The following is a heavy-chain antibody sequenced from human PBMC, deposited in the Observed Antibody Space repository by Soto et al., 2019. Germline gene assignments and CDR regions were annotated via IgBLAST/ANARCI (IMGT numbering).Heavy chain of an antibody. J-gene: IGHJ4*02. Sequence: QVQLVESGGGVVQPGRSLRLSCAASAFNFSSYAMHWVRQAPGKGLEWVAVISYDGTKKYYADSVKGRFTISRDNSKNTLYLQMNSLRPEDTAVHYCAREGIPAAGTTRHSWGQGTLVTVSS. D-gene: IGHD6-13*01. CDR2: ISYDGTKK. V-gene: IGHV3-30-3*01. CDR3: AREGIPAAGTTRHS. CDR1: AFNFSSYA.